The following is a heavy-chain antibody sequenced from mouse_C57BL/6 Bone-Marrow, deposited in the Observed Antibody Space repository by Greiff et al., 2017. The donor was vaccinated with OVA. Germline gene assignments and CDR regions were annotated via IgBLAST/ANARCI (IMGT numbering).Heavy chain of an antibody. CDR3: ARLYYYGSSRGNYFDY. V-gene: IGHV1-55*01. CDR2: IYPGSGST. Sequence: VQLQQPGAELVKPGASVKMSCKASGYTFTSYWITWVKQRPGQGLEWIGDIYPGSGSTNYNEKFKSKATLTVDTSSSTAYMQLSSLTSEDSAVYYCARLYYYGSSRGNYFDYWGQGTTLTVSS. J-gene: IGHJ2*01. D-gene: IGHD1-1*01. CDR1: GYTFTSYW.